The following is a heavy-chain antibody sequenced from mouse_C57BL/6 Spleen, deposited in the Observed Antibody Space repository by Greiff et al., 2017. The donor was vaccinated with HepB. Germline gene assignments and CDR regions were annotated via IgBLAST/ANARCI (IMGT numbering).Heavy chain of an antibody. J-gene: IGHJ3*01. CDR1: GYAFRSSW. CDR2: IYPGDGDT. D-gene: IGHD2-3*01. V-gene: IGHV1-82*01. CDR3: ARSDRYDGYYRGFAY. Sequence: VQLQQSGPELVKPGASVKISCKASGYAFRSSWMNWVKQRPGKGLEWIGRIYPGDGDTNYNGKFKGKATLTADKSSSTAYMQLSSLTSEDSAVYFCARSDRYDGYYRGFAYWGQGTLVTVSA.